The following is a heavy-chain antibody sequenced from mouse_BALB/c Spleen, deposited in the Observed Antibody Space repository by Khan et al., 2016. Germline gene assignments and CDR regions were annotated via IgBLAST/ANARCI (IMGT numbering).Heavy chain of an antibody. Sequence: EVKLEESGGGLVQPGGSMKLSCVASGFTFSNYWMNWVRQSPEKGLEWVAEIRLKSNNYATHYAESVKGRFTISRDDPKSSVYLQMNNLRAEDTGIYYCTTGFAYWGQGPLVTVSA. CDR1: GFTFSNYW. CDR2: IRLKSNNYAT. V-gene: IGHV6-6*02. J-gene: IGHJ3*01. CDR3: TTGFAY.